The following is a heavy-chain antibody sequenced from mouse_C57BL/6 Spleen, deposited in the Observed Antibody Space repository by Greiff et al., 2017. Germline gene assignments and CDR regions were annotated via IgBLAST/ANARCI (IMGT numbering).Heavy chain of an antibody. J-gene: IGHJ3*01. CDR3: ATIYGSSFAY. D-gene: IGHD1-1*01. Sequence: QVQLQQPGAELVRPGSSVKLSCKASGYTFTSYWMDWVKQRPGQGLEWIGNIYPSDSETHYNQKFKDKATLTVDKSSSTAYMQLSSLTSEDSAVYYCATIYGSSFAYWGQGTLVTVSA. CDR2: IYPSDSET. V-gene: IGHV1-61*01. CDR1: GYTFTSYW.